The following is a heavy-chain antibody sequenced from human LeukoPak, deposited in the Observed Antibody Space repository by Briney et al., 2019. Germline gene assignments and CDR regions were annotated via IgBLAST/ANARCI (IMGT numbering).Heavy chain of an antibody. CDR2: IKSKTDGGTT. J-gene: IGHJ5*02. D-gene: IGHD2-15*01. CDR3: TIDLDIVVVVAATGNWFDP. V-gene: IGHV3-15*07. Sequence: PGGSLRLSCAASGFTFSNAWMNWVRQAPGKGLEWVGRIKSKTDGGTTDYAALVKGRFTISRDDSKNTLYLQMNSLKTEDTAVYYCTIDLDIVVVVAATGNWFDPWGQGTLVTVSS. CDR1: GFTFSNAW.